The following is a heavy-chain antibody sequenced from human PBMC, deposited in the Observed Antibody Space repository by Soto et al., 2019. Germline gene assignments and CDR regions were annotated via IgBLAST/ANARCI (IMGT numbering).Heavy chain of an antibody. J-gene: IGHJ5*02. D-gene: IGHD6-19*01. CDR3: ATSSGWSQWFDP. V-gene: IGHV5-51*01. CDR2: IYPGDSDT. CDR1: CYRFTRHW. Sequence: GECLNISCKVSCYRFTRHWIVWVRQMPGKGLEWMGIIYPGDSDTRYSPSFQGQVTISADKSISTAYLQWSSLKASDTAMYYCATSSGWSQWFDPWGQGTLVTVSS.